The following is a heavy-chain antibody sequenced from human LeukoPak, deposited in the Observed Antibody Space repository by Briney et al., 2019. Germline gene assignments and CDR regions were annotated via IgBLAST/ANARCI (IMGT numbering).Heavy chain of an antibody. J-gene: IGHJ6*03. V-gene: IGHV3-48*03. CDR3: ARDYRLLYYYYYMDV. CDR2: ISSSGSTI. Sequence: GGSLRLSCAASGFTFSSYEMNWVRQAPGKGLEWVSYISSSGSTIYYADFVKGRFTISRDNAKNSLYLQMNSLRAEDTAVYYCARDYRLLYYYYYMDVWGKGTTVTVSS. D-gene: IGHD2/OR15-2a*01. CDR1: GFTFSSYE.